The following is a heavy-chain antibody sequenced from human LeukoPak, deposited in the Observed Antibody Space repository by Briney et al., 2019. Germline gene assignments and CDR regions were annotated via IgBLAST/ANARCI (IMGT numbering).Heavy chain of an antibody. CDR2: IRDSGET. Sequence: GGSLRLSCAVSGFSVSNYYMNWVRQAPGKGLEWVSLIRDSGETFYADSVKGRFTISRDDSKNTVYLQMNSLRVEVTAVYFCARDRAAQEWVEFDPWGQGTLVTVSS. CDR1: GFSVSNYY. CDR3: ARDRAAQEWVEFDP. V-gene: IGHV3-66*03. D-gene: IGHD2-8*01. J-gene: IGHJ5*02.